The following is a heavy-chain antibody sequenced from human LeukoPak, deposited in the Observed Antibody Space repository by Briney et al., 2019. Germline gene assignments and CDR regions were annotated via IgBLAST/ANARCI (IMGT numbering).Heavy chain of an antibody. D-gene: IGHD2-2*02. J-gene: IGHJ4*02. Sequence: SETLSLTCAVYGGSFSGYYWTWIRQPPGQGLEWIGEINHSGSTLYNPSLKSRVTISVDTSKNQFSLKLSSVTAADTAVYYCARLYDYWGQGTLVTVSS. CDR3: ARLYDY. CDR1: GGSFSGYY. CDR2: INHSGST. V-gene: IGHV4-34*01.